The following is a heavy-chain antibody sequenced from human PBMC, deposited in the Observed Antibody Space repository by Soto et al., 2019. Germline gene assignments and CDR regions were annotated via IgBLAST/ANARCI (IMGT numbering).Heavy chain of an antibody. CDR2: MNPGSGDT. CDR3: ARMATFGSLNWFDP. V-gene: IGHV1-8*01. CDR1: GYSFTNND. D-gene: IGHD3-16*01. Sequence: ASVKVSCKASGYSFTNNDVTWVRQATGQGLEWMGWMNPGSGDTGYAQKFQGRVTMARDISIATAYMELSSLRSDDTAIYYCARMATFGSLNWFDPWGQGTLVTVSS. J-gene: IGHJ5*02.